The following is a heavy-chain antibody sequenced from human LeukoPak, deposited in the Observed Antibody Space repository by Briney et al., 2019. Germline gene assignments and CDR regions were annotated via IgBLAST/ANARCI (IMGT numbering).Heavy chain of an antibody. CDR1: GFTFSDYT. J-gene: IGHJ4*02. CDR3: AKFFDD. V-gene: IGHV3-21*01. CDR2: ISNSSSYI. Sequence: GSSLRLSCAASGFTFSDYTMNWVRQAPGKGLEWVSSISNSSSYIYYADSVRGRFTISRDNAKNSLYLQMSRLTAEDTAVYYCAKFFDDWGQGTLVTVSS.